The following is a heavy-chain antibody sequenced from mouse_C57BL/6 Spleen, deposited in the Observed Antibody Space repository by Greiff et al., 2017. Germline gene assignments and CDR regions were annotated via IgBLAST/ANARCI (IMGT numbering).Heavy chain of an antibody. CDR2: IRSKSNNYAT. D-gene: IGHD1-1*01. CDR3: VRHGGSSPMDY. Sequence: EVQGVESGGGLVQPKGSLKLSCAASGFSFNTYAMNWVRQAPGKGLEWVARIRSKSNNYATYYADSVKDRFTISRDDSESMLYLQMNNLKTEDTAMYYCVRHGGSSPMDYWGQGTSVTVSS. V-gene: IGHV10-1*01. J-gene: IGHJ4*01. CDR1: GFSFNTYA.